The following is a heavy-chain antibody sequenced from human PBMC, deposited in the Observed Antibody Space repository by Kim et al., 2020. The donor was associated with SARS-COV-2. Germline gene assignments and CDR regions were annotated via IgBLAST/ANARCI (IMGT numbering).Heavy chain of an antibody. CDR3: ARDLLAIWLSQLNWYFDL. Sequence: GGSLRLSCAASGFTFSSYSMNWVRQAPGKGLEWVSSISSSSSYIYYADSVKGRFTISRDNAKNSLYLQMNSLRAEDTAVYYCARDLLAIWLSQLNWYFDLWGRGTLVTVSS. V-gene: IGHV3-21*01. CDR2: ISSSSSYI. D-gene: IGHD6-6*01. CDR1: GFTFSSYS. J-gene: IGHJ2*01.